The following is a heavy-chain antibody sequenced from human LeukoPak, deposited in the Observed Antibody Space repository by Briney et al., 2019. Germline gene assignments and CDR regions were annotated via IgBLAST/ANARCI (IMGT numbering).Heavy chain of an antibody. Sequence: SETLSLTCTVSGGSISSGDYYWSWIRQPPGKGLEWIGYIYYSGSTYYNPSLKSRVTISVDTSKNQFSLKLSSVTAADTAVYYCARGGEVMGGTTIWFDPWGQGTLVTVSS. CDR2: IYYSGST. V-gene: IGHV4-30-4*01. J-gene: IGHJ5*02. CDR3: ARGGEVMGGTTIWFDP. CDR1: GGSISSGDYY. D-gene: IGHD1-26*01.